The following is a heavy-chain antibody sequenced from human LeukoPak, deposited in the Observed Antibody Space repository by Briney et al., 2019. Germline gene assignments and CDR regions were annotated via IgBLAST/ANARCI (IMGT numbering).Heavy chain of an antibody. J-gene: IGHJ4*02. Sequence: SGGSLRLSCAASGFTFSSYAMHWVRQAPGKGLEWVAVISYDGSNKYYADSVKGRFTISRDNSKNTLYLQMNSLRAEDTAVYYCARASGSYFLAPDYWGQGTLVTVSS. V-gene: IGHV3-30*04. CDR2: ISYDGSNK. CDR1: GFTFSSYA. D-gene: IGHD1-26*01. CDR3: ARASGSYFLAPDY.